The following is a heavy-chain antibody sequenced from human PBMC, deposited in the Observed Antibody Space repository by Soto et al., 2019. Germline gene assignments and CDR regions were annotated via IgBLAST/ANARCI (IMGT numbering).Heavy chain of an antibody. CDR3: ARGKYYDSSGYYPPYY. J-gene: IGHJ4*02. D-gene: IGHD3-22*01. Sequence: TLSLTCTVSGGSISSGGYYWSWIRQHPGKGLEWIGYIYYSGSTYYNPSLKSRVTISVDTSKNQFSLKLSSVTAADTAVYYCARGKYYDSSGYYPPYYWGQGTRVTVSS. CDR1: GGSISSGGYY. V-gene: IGHV4-31*03. CDR2: IYYSGST.